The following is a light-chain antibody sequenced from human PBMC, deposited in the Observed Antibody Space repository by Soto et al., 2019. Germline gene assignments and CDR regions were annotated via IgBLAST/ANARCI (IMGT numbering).Light chain of an antibody. CDR2: GAS. V-gene: IGKV3-20*01. CDR1: QTVNSTF. Sequence: EIVLTQSPGTLSLSPGERATLSCRTSQTVNSTFLVWYQQKPGQAPMLLIYGASNRATGTPDRFSGSGSETDFTLTIRKLEHEEFTVYYCQKYGTLPTTFGPGTKVDIK. CDR3: QKYGTLPTT. J-gene: IGKJ3*01.